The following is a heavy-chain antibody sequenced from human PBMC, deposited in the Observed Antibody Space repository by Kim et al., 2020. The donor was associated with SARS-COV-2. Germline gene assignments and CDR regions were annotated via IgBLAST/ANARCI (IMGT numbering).Heavy chain of an antibody. D-gene: IGHD3-10*01. V-gene: IGHV4-61*02. Sequence: PSLKSRVTISVDPSKKQFSLKLSSVTAADTAVYFCGRAPLNYFGSGSYYDYWGQGALVTVSS. CDR3: GRAPLNYFGSGSYYDY. J-gene: IGHJ4*02.